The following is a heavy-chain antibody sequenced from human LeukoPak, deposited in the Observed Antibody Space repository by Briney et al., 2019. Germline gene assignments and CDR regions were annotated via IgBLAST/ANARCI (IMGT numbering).Heavy chain of an antibody. Sequence: SETLSHTCTVSGGSISSYYWSWIRQPAGKGLEWIGRIYTSGSTNYNPSLKSRVTMSVDTSKNQFSLKLSSVTAADTAVYYCARGGYYDSSGRGAFDIWGQGTMVTVSS. V-gene: IGHV4-4*07. CDR3: ARGGYYDSSGRGAFDI. CDR1: GGSISSYY. D-gene: IGHD3-22*01. CDR2: IYTSGST. J-gene: IGHJ3*02.